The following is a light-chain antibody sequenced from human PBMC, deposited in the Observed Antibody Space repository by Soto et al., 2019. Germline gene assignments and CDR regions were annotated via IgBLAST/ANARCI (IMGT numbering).Light chain of an antibody. CDR2: DAS. CDR3: QQYDNRPIT. J-gene: IGKJ5*01. Sequence: DIQMTQSPSSLSASVGDRVTITCQASQDISNYLNWYQQKPGKAPKLLIYDASNLETGVPSRFSGSGCGTDFPFTISSRQPEDSATYYCQQYDNRPITFGQGTRLEIK. CDR1: QDISNY. V-gene: IGKV1-33*01.